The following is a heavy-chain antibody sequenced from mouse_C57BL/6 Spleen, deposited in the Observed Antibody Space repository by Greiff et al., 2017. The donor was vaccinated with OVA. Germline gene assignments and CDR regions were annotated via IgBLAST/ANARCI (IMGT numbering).Heavy chain of an antibody. V-gene: IGHV1-55*01. CDR1: GYTFTSYW. D-gene: IGHD3-1*01. CDR3: ARCKLGLYYAMDY. J-gene: IGHJ4*01. CDR2: IYPGSGST. Sequence: QVQLQQPGAELVKPGASVKMSCKASGYTFTSYWITWVKQRPGQGLEWIGDIYPGSGSTNYNEKFKSKATLPVDTSSSTAYMQLSSLTSEDSAVYYCARCKLGLYYAMDYWGQGTSVTVSS.